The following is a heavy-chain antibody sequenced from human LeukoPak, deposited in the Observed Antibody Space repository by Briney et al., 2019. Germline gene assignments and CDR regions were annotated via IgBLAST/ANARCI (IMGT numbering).Heavy chain of an antibody. CDR1: GYTFDGYA. J-gene: IGHJ4*02. CDR2: ISWNSGSI. D-gene: IGHD6-6*01. V-gene: IGHV3-9*01. Sequence: GGSLRLSCAASGYTFDGYAMHWVRQAPGKGLEWVSGISWNSGSIGYADSVKGRFTISRDNAKNSLYLQMNSLRAEDTAVYYCAKGPPPTSYYFDYWGQGTLVTVSS. CDR3: AKGPPPTSYYFDY.